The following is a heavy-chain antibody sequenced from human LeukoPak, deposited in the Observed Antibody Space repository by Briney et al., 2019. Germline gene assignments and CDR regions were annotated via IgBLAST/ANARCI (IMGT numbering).Heavy chain of an antibody. V-gene: IGHV4-61*02. Sequence: SETLSLTCTVSGGSISSGSYYWSWIRQPAGKGLEWIGRIYTSGSTNYNPSLKSRVTISVDTSKNQFSLKLSSVTAADTAVYYCARRTARTRDLPEDAFDIWGQGTMVTVSS. CDR1: GGSISSGSYY. J-gene: IGHJ3*02. D-gene: IGHD1-14*01. CDR3: ARRTARTRDLPEDAFDI. CDR2: IYTSGST.